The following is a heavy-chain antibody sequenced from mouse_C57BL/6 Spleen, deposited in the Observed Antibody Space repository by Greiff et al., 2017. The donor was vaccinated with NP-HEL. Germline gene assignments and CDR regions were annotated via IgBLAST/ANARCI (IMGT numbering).Heavy chain of an antibody. CDR3: TRSRGYYDFDY. D-gene: IGHD2-3*01. CDR2: IRNKANNHAT. J-gene: IGHJ2*01. V-gene: IGHV6-6*01. Sequence: EVQGVESGGGLVQPGGSMKLSCAASGFTFSDAWMDWVRQSPEKGLEWVAEIRNKANNHATYSAESVKGRFTISRDDSKSSVYLQMNSLRAEDTGIYYCTRSRGYYDFDYWGQGTTLTVSS. CDR1: GFTFSDAW.